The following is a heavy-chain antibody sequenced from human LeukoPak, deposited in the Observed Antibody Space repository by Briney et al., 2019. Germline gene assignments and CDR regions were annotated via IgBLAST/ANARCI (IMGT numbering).Heavy chain of an antibody. CDR2: ISSSSSTI. D-gene: IGHD3-10*02. J-gene: IGHJ6*04. Sequence: GRSLRLSCTASGFTFSDYYMSWIRQAPGKGLEWVSYISSSSSTIYYADSVKGRFTISRDNAKNSLYLQMNSLRAEDTAVYYCAELGITMIGGVWGKGTTVTISS. V-gene: IGHV3-11*04. CDR3: AELGITMIGGV. CDR1: GFTFSDYY.